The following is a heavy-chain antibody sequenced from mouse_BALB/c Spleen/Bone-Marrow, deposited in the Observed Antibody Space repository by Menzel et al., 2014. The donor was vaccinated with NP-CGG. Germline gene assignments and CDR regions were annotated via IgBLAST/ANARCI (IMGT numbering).Heavy chain of an antibody. CDR3: ARSGGYSLIYAMHY. CDR2: IDPYNGGT. D-gene: IGHD1-1*01. Sequence: LVESGPELVKPGASVKVSCKASGYSFTDYNMYWVKQSHGKSLEWIGYIDPYNGGTSYNQKFKGKATLTVDKTSSTAFMHLNSLTSEDSAVYFCARSGGYSLIYAMHYWGQGTSVTVSS. V-gene: IGHV1S135*01. J-gene: IGHJ4*01. CDR1: GYSFTDYN.